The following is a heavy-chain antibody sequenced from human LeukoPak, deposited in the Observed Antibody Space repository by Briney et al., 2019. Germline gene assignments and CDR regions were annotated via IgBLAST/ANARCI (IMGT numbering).Heavy chain of an antibody. D-gene: IGHD4/OR15-4a*01. V-gene: IGHV4-59*12. Sequence: SETLSLSCTVSGGSNNSYYWSWIRQPPGKGLEWIGYTHPSGNTNYSPSLKSRVTISIDTSRNQFSLKLSSVTAADTAVYFCAREGRMSMGIEYWGQGTLVTVSS. CDR2: THPSGNT. CDR1: GGSNNSYY. J-gene: IGHJ4*02. CDR3: AREGRMSMGIEY.